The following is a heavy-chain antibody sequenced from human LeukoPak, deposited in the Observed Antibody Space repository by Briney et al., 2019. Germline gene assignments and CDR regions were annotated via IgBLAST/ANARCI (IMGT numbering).Heavy chain of an antibody. CDR1: GFIFSSYG. Sequence: GGSLRLSCAASGFIFSSYGMHWVRQAPGKGLEWVAVIWSDASNTYYVDSVKGRFTISRDNSKNTLYLQMSSLRAEDTAVYYCARTYNIRYFDTWGQGTLVTVSS. D-gene: IGHD3-9*01. J-gene: IGHJ4*02. V-gene: IGHV3-33*01. CDR3: ARTYNIRYFDT. CDR2: IWSDASNT.